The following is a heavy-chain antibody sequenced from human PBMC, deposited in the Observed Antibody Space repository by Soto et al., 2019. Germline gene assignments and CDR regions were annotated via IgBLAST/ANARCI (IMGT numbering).Heavy chain of an antibody. CDR3: ARKGYIRNFRLDV. D-gene: IGHD1-1*01. Sequence: SVKFSCKASGYAFLNYDVAWVRRAPGQGLEWMGWMSISKGKTYSQQSLQGRVTMTTDKDTTTAYMEVRSLRSDDPAVYSGARKGYIRNFRLDVWGQGTPLTVAS. CDR1: GYAFLNYD. J-gene: IGHJ6*02. CDR2: MSISKGKT. V-gene: IGHV1-18*01.